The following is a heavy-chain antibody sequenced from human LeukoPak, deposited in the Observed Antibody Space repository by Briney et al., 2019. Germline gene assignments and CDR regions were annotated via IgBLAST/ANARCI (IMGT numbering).Heavy chain of an antibody. J-gene: IGHJ6*04. CDR1: GFTFSSYA. V-gene: IGHV3-23*01. CDR2: ISGSGGST. CDR3: AKDAVGSSGTKYYYYGMDV. Sequence: GGSLRLSCAASGFTFSSYAMSWVRQAPGKGLEWVSAISGSGGSTYYADSVKGRFTISRDNSKNTRYLQMNSLRAEDTTVYYWAKDAVGSSGTKYYYYGMDVWGKGTTVTVSS. D-gene: IGHD3-22*01.